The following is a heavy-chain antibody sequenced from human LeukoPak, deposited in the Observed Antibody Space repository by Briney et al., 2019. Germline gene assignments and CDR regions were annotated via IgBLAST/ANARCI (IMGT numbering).Heavy chain of an antibody. D-gene: IGHD2-15*01. J-gene: IGHJ4*02. CDR3: ARGGSPDLVGADDYFDY. CDR2: INHSGST. Sequence: PSETLSLTCAVYGGSFSGYYWSWIRQPPGKGLEWIGEINHSGSTNYNPSLKSRVTISVDTSKNQFSLKLSSVTAADTAVYYCARGGSPDLVGADDYFDYWGQGTLVTVSS. CDR1: GGSFSGYY. V-gene: IGHV4-34*01.